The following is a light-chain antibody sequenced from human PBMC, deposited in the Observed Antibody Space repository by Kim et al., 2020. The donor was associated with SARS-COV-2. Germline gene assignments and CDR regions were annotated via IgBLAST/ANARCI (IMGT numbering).Light chain of an antibody. CDR2: WAS. J-gene: IGKJ2*03. V-gene: IGKV4-1*01. CDR3: QQYYSTPPS. CDR1: QTVLYNSNSKNY. Sequence: RATLNCNSSQTVLYNSNSKNYLAWYQQKPGQAPKLLIYWASIRESGVSDRFSGSGSETDFTLTISSLQAEDVAVYYCQQYYSTPPSFGQGTKLEI.